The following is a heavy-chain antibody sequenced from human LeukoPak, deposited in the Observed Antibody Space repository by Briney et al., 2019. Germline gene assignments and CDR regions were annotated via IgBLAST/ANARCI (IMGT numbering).Heavy chain of an antibody. D-gene: IGHD6-13*01. CDR3: AKDPEDSSSWYWFDP. V-gene: IGHV3-23*01. CDR2: ISGSGGST. Sequence: GGSLRLSCAASGFTFSSYAMSWVRQAPGKGLEWVSAISGSGGSTYYADSVKGRFTISRDNSKNTLYLQMNSLRAEDTAVYYCAKDPEDSSSWYWFDPWGQGTLVTVSS. J-gene: IGHJ5*02. CDR1: GFTFSSYA.